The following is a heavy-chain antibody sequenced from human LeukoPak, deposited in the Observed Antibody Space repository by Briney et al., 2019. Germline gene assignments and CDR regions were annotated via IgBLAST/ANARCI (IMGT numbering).Heavy chain of an antibody. CDR1: GGSISSGSYY. V-gene: IGHV4-61*02. Sequence: SQTLSLTCTVSGGSISSGSYYWSWIRQPAGKGLEWIGRIYTSGSTNYNPSLKSRVTISVDTSKNQFSLKLSSVTAADTAVYYCARVVNVDVGATGAFDIWGQGTMVTVSS. CDR3: ARVVNVDVGATGAFDI. CDR2: IYTSGST. J-gene: IGHJ3*02. D-gene: IGHD1-26*01.